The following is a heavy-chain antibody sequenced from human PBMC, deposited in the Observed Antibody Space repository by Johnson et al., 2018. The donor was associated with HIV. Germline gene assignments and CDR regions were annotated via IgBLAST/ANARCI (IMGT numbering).Heavy chain of an antibody. CDR1: GFTFSSYD. J-gene: IGHJ3*02. CDR2: IGTAGDT. D-gene: IGHD1-26*01. V-gene: IGHV3-13*01. CDR3: AREVGNAGAFDI. Sequence: VQLVESGGGLKQPGGSLRLSCAASGFTFSSYDMHWVRQATGKGLEWVSTIGTAGDTYYPGSVKGRFTVSREDAKNSLYLQMNSLRAEDTAVYYCAREVGNAGAFDIWGQGTMVTVSS.